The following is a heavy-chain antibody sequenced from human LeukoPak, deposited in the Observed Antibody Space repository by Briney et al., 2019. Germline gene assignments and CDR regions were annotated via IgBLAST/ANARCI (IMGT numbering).Heavy chain of an antibody. Sequence: GASVKVSCKASGYTFTSYAMHWVRQAPGQRLEWMGWINAGNGNTKYSQKFQGRVTITRDTSASTAYMELSSLRSEDTAVYYCARVGQLAMRGYFDYWGQGTLVTVSS. D-gene: IGHD6-13*01. CDR2: INAGNGNT. CDR1: GYTFTSYA. V-gene: IGHV1-3*01. CDR3: ARVGQLAMRGYFDY. J-gene: IGHJ4*02.